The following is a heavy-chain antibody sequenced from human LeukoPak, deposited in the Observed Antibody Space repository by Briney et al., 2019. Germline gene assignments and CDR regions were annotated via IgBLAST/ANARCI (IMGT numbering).Heavy chain of an antibody. CDR3: TTDCGGDCYPGVDY. V-gene: IGHV3-15*01. CDR1: GFTFSNAW. J-gene: IGHJ4*02. Sequence: GGSLRLSFAASGFTFSNAWLSWVRQAPGKGLEWVGRLKSKTDGGTTDYAAPVKGRFTISRDDSKNTLYLQMNSLKPEDTAVYYCTTDCGGDCYPGVDYWGQGTLVTVSS. D-gene: IGHD2-21*02. CDR2: LKSKTDGGTT.